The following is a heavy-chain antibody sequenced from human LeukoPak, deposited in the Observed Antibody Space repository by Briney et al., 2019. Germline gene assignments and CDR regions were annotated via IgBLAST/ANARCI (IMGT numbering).Heavy chain of an antibody. D-gene: IGHD6-19*01. CDR3: ARVAVAGHYYYYYGMDV. CDR1: GYSFTSYD. J-gene: IGHJ6*02. CDR2: MNPNSGNT. Sequence: ASVKVSCKASGYSFTSYDINWVRQATGQGLEWMGWMNPNSGNTGYAQKFQGRVTMTRNTSISTAYMELSSLRSEDTAVYHCARVAVAGHYYYYYGMDVWGQGTTVTVSS. V-gene: IGHV1-8*01.